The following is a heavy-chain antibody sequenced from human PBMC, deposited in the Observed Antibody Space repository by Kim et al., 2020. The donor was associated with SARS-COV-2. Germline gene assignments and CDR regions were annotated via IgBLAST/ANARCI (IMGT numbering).Heavy chain of an antibody. J-gene: IGHJ4*02. V-gene: IGHV3-11*01. Sequence: GGSLRLSCSASGFTFSDYYMSWLRQTPGKGLEWLAHISSSGANLYYADSVKGRLTISRDNAKKSLFLHMNSLGAEDTAVYYCARAVGTIGISFWGQGTLLSVSS. CDR3: ARAVGTIGISF. CDR2: ISSSGANL. CDR1: GFTFSDYY. D-gene: IGHD1-1*01.